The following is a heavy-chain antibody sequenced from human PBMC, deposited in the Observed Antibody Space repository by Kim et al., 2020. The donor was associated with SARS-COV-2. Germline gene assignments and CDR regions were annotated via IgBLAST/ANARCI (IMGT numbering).Heavy chain of an antibody. J-gene: IGHJ4*02. CDR3: ARAAPAYFDY. CDR1: GGSISSSSYY. D-gene: IGHD6-13*01. CDR2: IYYSGNT. Sequence: SETLSLTCTVSGGSISSSSYYWGWIRQPPGKVLEWIGSIYYSGNTYYNPSLKSRVTKSVDTSKNQFSLKLSSVTAADTAVYYCARAAPAYFDYWGQGTLVTVSS. V-gene: IGHV4-39*01.